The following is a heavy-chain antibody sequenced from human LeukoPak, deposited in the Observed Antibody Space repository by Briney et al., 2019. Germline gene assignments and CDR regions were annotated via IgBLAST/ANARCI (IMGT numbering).Heavy chain of an antibody. CDR2: INLNRCGN. CDR3: ATRCTNGVCYKAYYMDV. V-gene: IGHV1-2*02. J-gene: IGHJ6*03. D-gene: IGHD2-8*01. CDR1: GYTLTSYY. Sequence: ASVKVSCKASGYTLTSYYLHWVRQAPGQGLEWLGWINLNRCGNLSAQKFQGRVTMTRDPSISTAYMELSGRRSDDTAVYYCATRCTNGVCYKAYYMDVWGKGTTVTVSS.